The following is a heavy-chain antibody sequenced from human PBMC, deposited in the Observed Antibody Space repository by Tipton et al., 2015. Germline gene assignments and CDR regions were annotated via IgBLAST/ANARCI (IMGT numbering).Heavy chain of an antibody. J-gene: IGHJ5*02. CDR3: ARAGDESGYQADH. CDR1: GASIDTSVSRFY. D-gene: IGHD3-3*01. Sequence: PGLVKPSETLSLKCSVSGASIDTSVSRFYWGWIRQTPGKGLEWIGYIYYKGGTNYNPSLKSRVTMSVDTFKNQFSLRLTSVTAADTAVYFCARAGDESGYQADHWGQGTLVTVSS. CDR2: IYYKGGT. V-gene: IGHV4-61*05.